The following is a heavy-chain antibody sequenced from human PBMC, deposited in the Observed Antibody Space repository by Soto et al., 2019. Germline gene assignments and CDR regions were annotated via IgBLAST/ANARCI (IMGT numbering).Heavy chain of an antibody. CDR1: GYSFTDYY. CDR3: ARTTVTGTIYYWDP. D-gene: IGHD6-19*01. Sequence: QVQLVQSGAEVKKPGASVKVSCEASGYSFTDYYIQWVRQAPGQGLEWVGWIIPNSGDTKYGQKFQGRVTMTRDTSISTAHMELSRLEYDDTAVYYCARTTVTGTIYYWDPWGQGTLVTVSS. CDR2: IIPNSGDT. V-gene: IGHV1-2*02. J-gene: IGHJ5*02.